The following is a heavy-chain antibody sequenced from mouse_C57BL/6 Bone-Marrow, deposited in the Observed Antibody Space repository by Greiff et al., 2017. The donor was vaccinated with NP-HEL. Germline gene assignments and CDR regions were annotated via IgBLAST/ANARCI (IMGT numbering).Heavy chain of an antibody. CDR1: GYSITSGYY. CDR3: ARDHGSLYYFDY. V-gene: IGHV3-6*01. CDR2: ISYDGSN. D-gene: IGHD6-1*01. Sequence: EVKLLESGPGLVKPSQSLSLTCSVTGYSITSGYYWNWIRQFPGNKLEWMGYISYDGSNNYNPSLKNRISITRDTSKNQFFLKLNSVTTEDTATYYCARDHGSLYYFDYWGQGTTLTVSS. J-gene: IGHJ2*01.